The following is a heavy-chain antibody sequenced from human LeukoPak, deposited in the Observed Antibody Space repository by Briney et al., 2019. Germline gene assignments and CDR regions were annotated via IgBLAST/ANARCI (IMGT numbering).Heavy chain of an antibody. CDR1: GGSISSSSYY. Sequence: SETLSLTCTVSGGSISSSSYYWGWIRQPPGKGLEWIGSIYYSGSTYYNPSLKSRVTISVDTSKNQFSLKLSSVTAADTAVYYCASFTSGEGHDSSGYYYFDYWGQGTLVTVSS. D-gene: IGHD3-22*01. J-gene: IGHJ4*02. V-gene: IGHV4-39*01. CDR3: ASFTSGEGHDSSGYYYFDY. CDR2: IYYSGST.